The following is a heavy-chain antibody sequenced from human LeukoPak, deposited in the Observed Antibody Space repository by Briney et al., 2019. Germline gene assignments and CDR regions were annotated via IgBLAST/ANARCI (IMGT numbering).Heavy chain of an antibody. J-gene: IGHJ6*03. V-gene: IGHV3-7*01. Sequence: GGSLRLSCAASGFTFSSSWMSWARQAPGKGLECVANIKQDGSEKYYVDSVKGRFTISRDNAKNSLYLQMNSLRAEDTAVYYCAKAPSGAVAGIYYYYMDVWGKGTTVTVSS. CDR2: IKQDGSEK. CDR3: AKAPSGAVAGIYYYYMDV. CDR1: GFTFSSSW. D-gene: IGHD6-19*01.